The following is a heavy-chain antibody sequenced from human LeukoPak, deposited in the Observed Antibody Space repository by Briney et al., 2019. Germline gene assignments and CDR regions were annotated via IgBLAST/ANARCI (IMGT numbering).Heavy chain of an antibody. D-gene: IGHD4/OR15-4a*01. V-gene: IGHV4-39*01. CDR3: ATGGANFYSFDS. CDR1: GGSISGISYY. Sequence: SETLSLTCTVSGGSISGISYYWGLIRQPPGKGLEWIGSIYYSGAAYSNPSLKSRVTVSVDTSNNQFFLKLSSVTAADTAVSYCATGGANFYSFDSWGQGTLVTVSS. CDR2: IYYSGAA. J-gene: IGHJ4*02.